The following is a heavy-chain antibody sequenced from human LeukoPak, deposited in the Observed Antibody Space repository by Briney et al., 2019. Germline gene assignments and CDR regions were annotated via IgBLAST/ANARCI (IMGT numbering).Heavy chain of an antibody. V-gene: IGHV4-59*01. CDR1: GCSISSYY. D-gene: IGHD3-10*01. J-gene: IGHJ4*02. CDR3: ARDRAFRGLRGFDY. Sequence: SETLSLTCTVSGCSISSYYWSWIRQPPGKGLEWIGYIYYSGSTNYNPSLKSRVTISVDTSKNQFSLKLSSVTAADTAVYYCARDRAFRGLRGFDYWGQGTLVTVSS. CDR2: IYYSGST.